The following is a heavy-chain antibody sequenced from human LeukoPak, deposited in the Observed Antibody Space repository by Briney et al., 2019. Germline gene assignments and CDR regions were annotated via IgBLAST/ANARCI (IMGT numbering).Heavy chain of an antibody. V-gene: IGHV4-39*07. CDR2: IYYSGNT. J-gene: IGHJ4*02. CDR3: ARGEENFDY. D-gene: IGHD1-26*01. CDR1: GDSISTSNSY. Sequence: SETLSLTCTVSGDSISTSNSYWGWIRQPPGKGLEWIGSIYYSGNTYYNASLKSRVTISADTSKNQFSLKLSSVTAADTAVYYCARGEENFDYWGQGTLVTVSS.